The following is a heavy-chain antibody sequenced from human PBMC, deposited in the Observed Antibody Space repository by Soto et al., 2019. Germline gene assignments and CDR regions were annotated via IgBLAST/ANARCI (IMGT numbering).Heavy chain of an antibody. J-gene: IGHJ6*02. CDR2: IKQDGSEK. D-gene: IGHD6-13*01. V-gene: IGHV3-7*02. CDR3: ARGASSSWYLQHYYYGMDV. CDR1: GFTFSSYW. Sequence: GGSLRLSCAASGFTFSSYWMSWVRQAPGKGLEWVANIKQDGSEKYYVDSVKGRFTISRDNAKNTLYLQMNSLRAEDTAVYYCARGASSSWYLQHYYYGMDVWGQGTTVTVSS.